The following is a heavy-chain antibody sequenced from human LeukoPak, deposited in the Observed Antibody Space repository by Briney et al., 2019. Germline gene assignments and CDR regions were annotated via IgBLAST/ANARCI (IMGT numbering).Heavy chain of an antibody. J-gene: IGHJ4*02. CDR1: GYTFTNYA. Sequence: EASVKVSCKASGYTFTNYAMHWVRQAPGQRLEWMGWISAGNGNTKYSQEFQGRVTITWDTSASTAYMELSSLTSEDMAVYYCARDGFSSGWYPDYWGQGTLVTVSS. CDR2: ISAGNGNT. D-gene: IGHD6-19*01. V-gene: IGHV1-3*03. CDR3: ARDGFSSGWYPDY.